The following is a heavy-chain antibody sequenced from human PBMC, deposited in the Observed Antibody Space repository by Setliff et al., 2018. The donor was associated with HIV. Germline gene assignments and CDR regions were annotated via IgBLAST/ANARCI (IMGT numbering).Heavy chain of an antibody. D-gene: IGHD6-19*01. Sequence: PSETLSLTCTVSGGSINSTSYYWGWIRQPAGKGLEWIGRIYTSGSTNYNPSLKSRVTMSVDTSKNQFSLKLSSVTAADTAVYHCARSHSSGWEVGYYFDYWGQGTLVTVSS. CDR1: GGSINSTSYY. V-gene: IGHV4-61*02. CDR3: ARSHSSGWEVGYYFDY. CDR2: IYTSGST. J-gene: IGHJ4*02.